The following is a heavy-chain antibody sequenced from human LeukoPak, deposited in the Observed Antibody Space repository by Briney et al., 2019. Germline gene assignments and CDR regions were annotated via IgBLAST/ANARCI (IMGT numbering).Heavy chain of an antibody. CDR2: ISSSSSYT. CDR3: ARDLSDY. V-gene: IGHV3-21*01. CDR1: GFTFSSYS. J-gene: IGHJ4*02. Sequence: GGSLRLSCAASGFTFSSYSMNWVRQAPGKGLEWVSSISSSSSYTYYADSVKGRFTTSRDNAKNSLYLQMNSLRAEDTAVYYCARDLSDYWGQGTLVTVSS.